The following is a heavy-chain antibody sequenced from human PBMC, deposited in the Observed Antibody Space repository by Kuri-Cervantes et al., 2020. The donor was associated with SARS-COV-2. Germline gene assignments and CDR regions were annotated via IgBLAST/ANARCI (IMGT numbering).Heavy chain of an antibody. CDR2: ISSSGSTI. Sequence: GGSLRLSCAASGFTSSSYEMNWVRQAPGKGLEWVSYISSSGSTIYYADSVKGRFTISRDSSKNTLYLEMNSLRVEDTAVYYCAKDPLYRGTYDLGKLDHWGQGTLVTVSS. CDR3: AKDPLYRGTYDLGKLDH. J-gene: IGHJ4*02. D-gene: IGHD3-3*01. V-gene: IGHV3-48*03. CDR1: GFTSSSYE.